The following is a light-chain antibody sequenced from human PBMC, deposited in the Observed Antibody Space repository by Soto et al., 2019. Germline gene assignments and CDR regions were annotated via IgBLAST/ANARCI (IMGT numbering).Light chain of an antibody. Sequence: EIVLTQSPGTLSLSPGERATLSCRASQSVSRYLAWYQQKPGQAPRLLIYDASNRATGISVRFSGSGSGTDFTLTISSLEPEDFALYYCQQRNNWPITFGQGTRLEIK. CDR3: QQRNNWPIT. CDR1: QSVSRY. CDR2: DAS. J-gene: IGKJ5*01. V-gene: IGKV3-11*01.